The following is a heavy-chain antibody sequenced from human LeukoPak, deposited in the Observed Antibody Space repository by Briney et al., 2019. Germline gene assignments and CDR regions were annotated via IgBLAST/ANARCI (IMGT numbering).Heavy chain of an antibody. V-gene: IGHV1-18*04. J-gene: IGHJ4*02. CDR2: ISAYNGNT. Sequence: ASVKVSCKASGYTFTGYYMHWVRQAPGQGLEWMGWISAYNGNTNYAQKLQGRVTMTTDTSTSTAHMELRSLRSDDTAVYYCARAADYDSSGYYRYWGQGTLVTVSS. CDR1: GYTFTGYY. D-gene: IGHD3-22*01. CDR3: ARAADYDSSGYYRY.